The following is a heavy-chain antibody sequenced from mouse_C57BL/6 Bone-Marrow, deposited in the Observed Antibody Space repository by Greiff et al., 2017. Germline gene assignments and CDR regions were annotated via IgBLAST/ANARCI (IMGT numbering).Heavy chain of an antibody. CDR1: GFTFSDYG. D-gene: IGHD1-1*01. Sequence: DVMLVESGGGLVKPGGSLKLSCAASGFTFSDYGMHWVRQAPEKGLEWVAYISSGSSTIYYADTVKGRFTISRDNAKNTLFLQMTSLRSEDTAMYDCARTSVVGDAMDYWGQGTSVTVSS. J-gene: IGHJ4*01. V-gene: IGHV5-17*01. CDR2: ISSGSSTI. CDR3: ARTSVVGDAMDY.